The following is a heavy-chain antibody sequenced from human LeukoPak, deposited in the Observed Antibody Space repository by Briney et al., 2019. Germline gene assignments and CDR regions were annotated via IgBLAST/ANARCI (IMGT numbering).Heavy chain of an antibody. Sequence: GGSLRLSCAASGFTFSSYAMHWVRQAPGKGLEWVAVISYDGSNKYYADSVKGRFTISRDNSKNTLYLQMNSLRAEDTAVYYCAREVGATDFDYWGQGTLVTVSS. J-gene: IGHJ4*02. D-gene: IGHD1-26*01. CDR3: AREVGATDFDY. CDR2: ISYDGSNK. V-gene: IGHV3-30-3*01. CDR1: GFTFSSYA.